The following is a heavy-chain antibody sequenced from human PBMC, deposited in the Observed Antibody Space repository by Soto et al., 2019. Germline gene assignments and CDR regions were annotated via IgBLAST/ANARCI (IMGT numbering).Heavy chain of an antibody. V-gene: IGHV1-69*02. D-gene: IGHD3-22*01. CDR2: IIPILDIT. CDR1: GGTFSAYP. Sequence: QVQLVQSGAEVKKPGSSVKVSCKTSGGTFSAYPFNWVRQAPGQGLEWMGRIIPILDITDYSQNFQGRVTIPAAQSTNTAYMDLPSLRSEDTAMYFCAKGADSSGSESAFDLWGQGTLITVSS. J-gene: IGHJ3*01. CDR3: AKGADSSGSESAFDL.